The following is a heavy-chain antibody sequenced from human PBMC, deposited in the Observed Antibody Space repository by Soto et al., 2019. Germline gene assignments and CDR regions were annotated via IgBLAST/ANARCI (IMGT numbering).Heavy chain of an antibody. Sequence: EVQLVESGGGLVQPGGSLRLSCAASGFTFSNYWMHWVRQPPGKGPVWVSRINSDGSSTMYADSVKGRFTIFRDNAKNTLYLQMNSLRAEDTAVYSCAREPAPIGWYDYWGQGTLVTVSS. J-gene: IGHJ4*02. CDR3: AREPAPIGWYDY. D-gene: IGHD6-19*01. CDR1: GFTFSNYW. V-gene: IGHV3-74*03. CDR2: INSDGSST.